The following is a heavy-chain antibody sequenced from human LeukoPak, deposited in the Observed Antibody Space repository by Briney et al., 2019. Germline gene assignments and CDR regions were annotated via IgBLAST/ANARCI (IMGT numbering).Heavy chain of an antibody. CDR3: ARDLGLRGVTNWFDP. J-gene: IGHJ5*02. D-gene: IGHD3-10*01. V-gene: IGHV1-46*01. Sequence: ASVKVSCKASGYTFSSYLMRWVRQAPGQGLEWMGLINPSGGSTSYAQTFQGRVTMTRDTSTSTVYMELSSLRSEDTAVYYCARDLGLRGVTNWFDPWGQGTLVTVSS. CDR1: GYTFSSYL. CDR2: INPSGGST.